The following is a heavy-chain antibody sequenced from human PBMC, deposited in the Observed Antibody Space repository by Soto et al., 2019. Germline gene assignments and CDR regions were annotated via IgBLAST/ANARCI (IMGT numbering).Heavy chain of an antibody. Sequence: SETLSLTCTVSGGSISSYYWSWIRQPPGKGLEWIGYIYYSGSTNYNPSLKSRVTISVDTSKNQFSLKLSSVTAADTAVYYCARDRILGRTTVTPPATTEYYYGMDVWGQGTTVTSP. J-gene: IGHJ6*02. CDR1: GGSISSYY. CDR3: ARDRILGRTTVTPPATTEYYYGMDV. CDR2: IYYSGST. V-gene: IGHV4-59*01. D-gene: IGHD4-17*01.